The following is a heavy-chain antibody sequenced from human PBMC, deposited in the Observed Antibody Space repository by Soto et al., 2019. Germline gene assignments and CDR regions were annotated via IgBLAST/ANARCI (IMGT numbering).Heavy chain of an antibody. J-gene: IGHJ6*02. CDR3: AREGVAPYYYYGMDV. D-gene: IGHD5-12*01. CDR2: INPSIGTT. CDR1: GYAFTSQN. V-gene: IGHV1-46*01. Sequence: ASVKVSCKASGYAFTSQNMHWVRQAPGQGLEWMGVINPSIGTTTYAQKFQGRVTMTSDTSTSSVYMELRSLRSDDTAVYYCAREGVAPYYYYGMDVWGQGTPVTVSS.